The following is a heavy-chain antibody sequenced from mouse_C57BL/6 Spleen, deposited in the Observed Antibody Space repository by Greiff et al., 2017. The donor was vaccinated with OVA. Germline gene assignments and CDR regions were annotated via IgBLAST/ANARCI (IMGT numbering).Heavy chain of an antibody. J-gene: IGHJ4*01. CDR3: ARGGFTTVVGMDY. V-gene: IGHV1-26*01. Sequence: EVQLQQSGPELVKPGASVKISCKASGYTFTDYYMNWVKQSHGQSLEWIGDINPNNGGTSYNQKFKGKATLTVDKSSSTAYMELRSLTSEDSAVYYCARGGFTTVVGMDYWGQGTSVTVSS. CDR1: GYTFTDYY. D-gene: IGHD1-1*01. CDR2: INPNNGGT.